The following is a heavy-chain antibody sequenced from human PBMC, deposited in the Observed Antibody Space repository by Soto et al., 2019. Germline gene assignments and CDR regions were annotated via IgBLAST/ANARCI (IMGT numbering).Heavy chain of an antibody. V-gene: IGHV3-30*18. CDR1: GFYFSAFG. CDR2: ISYDGKNA. J-gene: IGHJ3*01. Sequence: QVQLVESGGGVVQPGESLRLSCVASGFYFSAFGMHWIRQTPGKGLEWLTLISYDGKNAYYSDSVTGRFTISRDGSKNTLYLQMDSLRPEDTAVYYCAKFRVRGWGRWRAHDVWGQGTTVTVSS. CDR3: AKFRVRGWGRWRAHDV. D-gene: IGHD7-27*01.